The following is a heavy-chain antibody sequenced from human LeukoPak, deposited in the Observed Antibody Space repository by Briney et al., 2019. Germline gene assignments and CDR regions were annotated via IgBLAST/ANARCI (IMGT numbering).Heavy chain of an antibody. CDR3: ARDAYDILTGYHYYYMDV. CDR2: IKQDGSEK. CDR1: GFTFSSYW. Sequence: GGSLRLSCAASGFTFSSYWMSWVRQAPGKGLEWVANIKQDGSEKYYVDSVKGRFTISRDNAKNSLYLQMNSLRAEDTAVYYCARDAYDILTGYHYYYMDVWGKGTTVTISS. D-gene: IGHD3-9*01. J-gene: IGHJ6*03. V-gene: IGHV3-7*01.